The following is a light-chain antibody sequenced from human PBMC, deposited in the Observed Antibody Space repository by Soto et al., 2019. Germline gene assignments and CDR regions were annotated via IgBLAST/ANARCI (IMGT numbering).Light chain of an antibody. Sequence: EIVLTQSPATLSLSPGERATLSCRASQSVSSYLAWYQQKPGQAPRRLIYDASNRATGIPARFSGSGSGTDFTLTISSLEPEDFAVYYCQQRRNWSLTFGGGTKVELK. CDR3: QQRRNWSLT. J-gene: IGKJ4*01. CDR2: DAS. V-gene: IGKV3-11*01. CDR1: QSVSSY.